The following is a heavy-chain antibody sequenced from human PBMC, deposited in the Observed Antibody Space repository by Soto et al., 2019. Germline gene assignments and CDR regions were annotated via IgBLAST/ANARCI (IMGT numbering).Heavy chain of an antibody. J-gene: IGHJ4*02. CDR3: AGGGLEPFDY. CDR2: ISDYGRV. Sequence: EVQLVESGGGLVQSGGSLRLTCAASGFSFRNYWMHWVRQAPGKGLVWVSRISDYGRVNYADSGEGRFTISRDDAKCELYLPMRILSLEDTAVYYCAGGGLEPFDYLGQGELVTVSS. CDR1: GFSFRNYW. V-gene: IGHV3-74*01. D-gene: IGHD6-19*01.